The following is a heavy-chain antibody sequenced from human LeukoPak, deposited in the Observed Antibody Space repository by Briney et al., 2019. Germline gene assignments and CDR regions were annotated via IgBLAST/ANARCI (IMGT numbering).Heavy chain of an antibody. D-gene: IGHD6-13*01. CDR1: GFTFSSYA. J-gene: IGHJ4*02. Sequence: PGGSLRLSCAASGFTFSSYAMSWVRQAPGKGPEWVSGISGSGGSTYYADSVKGRFTISRDNSKNTLYLQMNSLRAEDTAVYYCAKDLSSSWYKYYFDYWGQGTLVTVSS. CDR2: ISGSGGST. V-gene: IGHV3-23*01. CDR3: AKDLSSSWYKYYFDY.